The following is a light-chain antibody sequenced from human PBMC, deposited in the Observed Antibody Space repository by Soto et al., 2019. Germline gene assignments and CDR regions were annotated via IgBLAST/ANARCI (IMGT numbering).Light chain of an antibody. CDR2: EVS. Sequence: QSALTQPASVSGSPGQSITIACTGTSSDVGGYNYVSWYQQHPGKAPKVMIYEVSHRPSGVSDRFSGSKSDNTASLTISGLQAEDEADYYCSSYTTSSTLVVFGGGTKLTVL. CDR1: SSDVGGYNY. V-gene: IGLV2-14*01. CDR3: SSYTTSSTLVV. J-gene: IGLJ2*01.